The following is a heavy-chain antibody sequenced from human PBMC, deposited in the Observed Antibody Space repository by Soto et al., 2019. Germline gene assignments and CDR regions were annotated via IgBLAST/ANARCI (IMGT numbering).Heavy chain of an antibody. CDR2: ISYDGSNK. D-gene: IGHD3-22*01. V-gene: IGHV3-30-3*01. CDR3: ARDLTYYYDSSGYYLDD. J-gene: IGHJ4*02. Sequence: PGGSLRLSCAASGFTFSSYAMHWVRQAPGKGLEWVAVISYDGSNKYYADSVKGRFTISRDNSKNTLYLQMNSLRAEETAVYYCARDLTYYYDSSGYYLDDWGQGTLVTVSS. CDR1: GFTFSSYA.